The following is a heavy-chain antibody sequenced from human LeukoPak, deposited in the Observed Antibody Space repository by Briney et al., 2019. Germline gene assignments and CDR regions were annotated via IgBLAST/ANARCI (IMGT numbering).Heavy chain of an antibody. J-gene: IGHJ4*02. V-gene: IGHV3-9*01. D-gene: IGHD2-15*01. CDR3: AKGGSGDIVVVVAATPFDH. CDR2: ISWNSGSI. CDR1: GFTFDDYA. Sequence: GRSLRLSCAASGFTFDDYAMHWVRQAPGKGLEWVSGISWNSGSIGYADSVKGRFTISRDNAKNSLYLQMNSLRAEDTALYYCAKGGSGDIVVVVAATPFDHWGQGTLVTVSS.